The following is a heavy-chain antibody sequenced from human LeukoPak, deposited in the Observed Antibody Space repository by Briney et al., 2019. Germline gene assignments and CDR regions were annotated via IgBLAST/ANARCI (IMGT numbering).Heavy chain of an antibody. J-gene: IGHJ4*02. Sequence: PSETLSLTCAVYGGSFSGYYWSWIRQPPGKGLEWIGYIYYSGSTNYNPSLKSRVTISVDTSKNQFSLKLSSVTAADTAVYYCARAGQQSSSWADGEFDYWGQGTLVTVSS. D-gene: IGHD6-13*01. CDR3: ARAGQQSSSWADGEFDY. CDR2: IYYSGST. CDR1: GGSFSGYY. V-gene: IGHV4-59*01.